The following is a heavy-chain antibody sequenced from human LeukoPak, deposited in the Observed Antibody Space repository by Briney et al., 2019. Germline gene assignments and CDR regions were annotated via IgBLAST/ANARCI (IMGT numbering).Heavy chain of an antibody. Sequence: ASVKVSCKASGYTFTSYYMHWVRQAPGEGLEWMGIINPSGGSTTYAQKFQGRVTMTRDMSTSTAYMELRSLRSDDTAVYYCARGWEGGWFSYYYWGQGTLVTVSS. CDR3: ARGWEGGWFSYYY. CDR2: INPSGGST. D-gene: IGHD6-19*01. CDR1: GYTFTSYY. V-gene: IGHV1-46*01. J-gene: IGHJ4*02.